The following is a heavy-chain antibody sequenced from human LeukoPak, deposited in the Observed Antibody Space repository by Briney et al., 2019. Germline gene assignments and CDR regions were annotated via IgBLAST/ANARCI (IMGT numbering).Heavy chain of an antibody. V-gene: IGHV3-49*04. D-gene: IGHD1-26*01. CDR3: AKDRLSGSYYSGTIFDY. CDR2: IRSKAYGGTT. CDR1: GFTFGDYA. J-gene: IGHJ4*02. Sequence: GGSLRLSCTASGFTFGDYAMSWVRQAPGKGLEWVGFIRSKAYGGTTEYAASVKGRFTISRDDSKSIAYLQMNSLKTEDTAVYYCAKDRLSGSYYSGTIFDYWGQGTLVTVSS.